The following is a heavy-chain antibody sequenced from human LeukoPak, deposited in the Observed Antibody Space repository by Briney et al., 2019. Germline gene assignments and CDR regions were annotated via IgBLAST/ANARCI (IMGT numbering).Heavy chain of an antibody. J-gene: IGHJ5*02. CDR2: VYSSGST. CDR3: ARGAYGSGSYSWFDP. D-gene: IGHD3-10*01. V-gene: IGHV4-59*10. Sequence: SETLSLTCAVYGGSFSGYYWSWIRQPPGKGLEWIGRVYSSGSTNYTPSLKSRVTMSVDTSKNQFSLKLNSVTAADTAVYYCARGAYGSGSYSWFDPWGQGTLVTVSS. CDR1: GGSFSGYY.